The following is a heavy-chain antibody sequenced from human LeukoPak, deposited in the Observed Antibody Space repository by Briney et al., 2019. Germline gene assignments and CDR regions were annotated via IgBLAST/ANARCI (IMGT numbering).Heavy chain of an antibody. V-gene: IGHV1-18*01. CDR2: ISAYNGNT. CDR1: GYTFTSYG. CDR3: ARAYYHDTSSYQGFDF. D-gene: IGHD3-22*01. J-gene: IGHJ4*02. Sequence: ASVKVSCRASGYTFTSYGFTWVRQAPGQGLEWMGWISAYNGNTDYAQKLQGGVTMTTDTSTSTDYMELRSLRSDDTAVYFCARAYYHDTSSYQGFDFWGQGTLVTVSS.